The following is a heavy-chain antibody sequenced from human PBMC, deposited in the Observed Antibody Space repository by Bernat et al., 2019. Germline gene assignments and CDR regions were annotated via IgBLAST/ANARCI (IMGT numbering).Heavy chain of an antibody. J-gene: IGHJ6*02. D-gene: IGHD1-20*01. Sequence: QLVESGGDLVQPGGSLRLSCAASKFTVSSNYMSWVRQAPGKGLEWVSVIYSGGSTDYADSVKGRFTISRDNSKNTLYLQMNSMRAEETAVYYGAGITGTEDHYYSYAMDVWGQGTTVTVSS. V-gene: IGHV3-66*01. CDR2: IYSGGST. CDR1: KFTVSSNY. CDR3: AGITGTEDHYYSYAMDV.